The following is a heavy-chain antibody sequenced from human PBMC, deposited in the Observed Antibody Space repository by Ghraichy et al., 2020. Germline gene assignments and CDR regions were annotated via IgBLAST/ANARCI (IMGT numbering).Heavy chain of an antibody. D-gene: IGHD1-26*01. Sequence: GSLRLSCAASGFTFSTYDMNWVRQAPGKGLEWVSYISSASSTTYYADSVKGRFTISRDNAKNSLYLQMNSLKDEDTAVYYCTRGQGWVGATDYWGQGTLVTVSS. CDR1: GFTFSTYD. V-gene: IGHV3-48*02. CDR2: ISSASSTT. CDR3: TRGQGWVGATDY. J-gene: IGHJ4*02.